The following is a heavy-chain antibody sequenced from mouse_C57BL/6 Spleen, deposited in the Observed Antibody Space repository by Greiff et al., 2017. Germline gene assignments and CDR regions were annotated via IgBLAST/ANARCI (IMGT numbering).Heavy chain of an antibody. J-gene: IGHJ2*01. V-gene: IGHV3-6*01. D-gene: IGHD1-1*01. CDR1: GYSITSGYY. CDR2: ISYDGSN. CDR3: AKGDYYYGSSSYYFDY. Sequence: DVQLQQSGPGLVKPSQSLSLTCSITGYSITSGYYWNWIRQFPGNKLEWMGYISYDGSNNYNPSLKNRISITRDTSKNQFFLKLNSVTTEDTATYYCAKGDYYYGSSSYYFDYWGQGTTLTVSS.